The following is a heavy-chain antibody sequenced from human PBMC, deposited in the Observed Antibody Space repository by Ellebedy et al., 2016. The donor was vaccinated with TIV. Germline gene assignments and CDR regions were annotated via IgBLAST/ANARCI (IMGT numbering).Heavy chain of an antibody. CDR1: GFTFSGFG. D-gene: IGHD1-26*01. J-gene: IGHJ4*02. CDR3: ARLQGIVGPPFDF. Sequence: GESLKISCAASGFTFSGFGIHWVRQAPGKGLEWVAIIWYDGSNAYYADSVKGRFTISRDNSKNTLYLQMNSLRGEDTAVYYCARLQGIVGPPFDFWGQGILVTVSS. CDR2: IWYDGSNA. V-gene: IGHV3-33*01.